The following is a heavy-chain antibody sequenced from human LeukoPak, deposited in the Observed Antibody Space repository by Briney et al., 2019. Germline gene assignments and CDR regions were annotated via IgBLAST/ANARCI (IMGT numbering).Heavy chain of an antibody. Sequence: GGSLRLSCAASGFTFSSYGMHWVRQAPGKGLEWEAVISDDGRTKYYTDSVKGRFSVSRDNSKNTLYLQMNSLRGEDTALYYCARYLVENYYGLGVWGQGTTVTVSS. J-gene: IGHJ6*02. D-gene: IGHD1-26*01. V-gene: IGHV3-30*03. CDR1: GFTFSSYG. CDR2: ISDDGRTK. CDR3: ARYLVENYYGLGV.